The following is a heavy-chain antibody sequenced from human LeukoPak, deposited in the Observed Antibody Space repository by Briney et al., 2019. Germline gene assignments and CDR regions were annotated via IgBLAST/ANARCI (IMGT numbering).Heavy chain of an antibody. J-gene: IGHJ2*01. Sequence: PGGSLRLPCAASGFTFSSYAMSWVRRAPGKGLVWVSRINSDGSSTTYADSVKGRFTISRDNAKNTLYLQMDSLRAEDTAVYYCARDVRWYCSSTSCWYFDPWGRGTLVTVSS. CDR3: ARDVRWYCSSTSCWYFDP. V-gene: IGHV3-74*01. CDR1: GFTFSSYA. D-gene: IGHD2-2*01. CDR2: INSDGSST.